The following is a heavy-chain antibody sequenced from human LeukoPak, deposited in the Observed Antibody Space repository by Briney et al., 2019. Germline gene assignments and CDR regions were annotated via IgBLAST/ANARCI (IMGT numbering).Heavy chain of an antibody. CDR2: SGPSGGTR. V-gene: IGHV3-48*03. D-gene: IGHD2-21*02. CDR1: GFMFGKHG. J-gene: IGHJ3*01. Sequence: GGSLRLSCEGSGFMFGKHGLVWVRQAPGKGLDWLSFSGPSGGTRLYADSVKGRFTISRDNAENSVFLQMNSLRVEDTAVYYCARVSPMTDGAFDLWGQGVMVTVSS. CDR3: ARVSPMTDGAFDL.